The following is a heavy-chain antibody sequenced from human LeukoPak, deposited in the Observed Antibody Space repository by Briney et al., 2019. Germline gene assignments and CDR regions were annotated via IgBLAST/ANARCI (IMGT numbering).Heavy chain of an antibody. CDR3: ARAKPDYDILTGYYHYGMDV. J-gene: IGHJ6*02. Sequence: KPSETLSLTCTVSGGSISSGGYDWSWIRQHPGKGLEWIGYIYYSGSTYYNPSLKSRVTISVDTSKNQFSLKLSSVTAADTAVYYCARAKPDYDILTGYYHYGMDVWGQGTTVTVSS. CDR1: GGSISSGGYD. CDR2: IYYSGST. V-gene: IGHV4-31*03. D-gene: IGHD3-9*01.